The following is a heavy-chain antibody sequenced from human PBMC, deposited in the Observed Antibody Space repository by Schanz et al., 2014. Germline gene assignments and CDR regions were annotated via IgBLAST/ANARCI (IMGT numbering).Heavy chain of an antibody. V-gene: IGHV1-69*04. J-gene: IGHJ4*02. D-gene: IGHD3-9*01. Sequence: QLQLVQSGPEAAEPGSSVTVSCKTSGGTFSNHVITWVRQAPGQGCEWIGRTIPMINEAKYADTLRGRVSMTADKPASTAYMVLSGLTHEDTPTYYCARDAADFLAGFYLDTGGQGTLVVVSS. CDR1: GGTFSNHV. CDR2: TIPMINEA. CDR3: ARDAADFLAGFYLDT.